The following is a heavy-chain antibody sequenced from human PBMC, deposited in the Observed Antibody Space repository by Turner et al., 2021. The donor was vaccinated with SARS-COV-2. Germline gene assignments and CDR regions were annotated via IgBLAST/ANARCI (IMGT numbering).Heavy chain of an antibody. CDR3: ARHSTVTENYSNGMAV. D-gene: IGHD4-17*01. CDR2: IYYSGGT. V-gene: IGHV4-59*08. CDR1: GGSMRSNY. J-gene: IGHJ6*02. Sequence: QVQLQASGPGLVKPSETVSLTCTVSGGSMRSNYWTWVRQPPGKGLEWIGHIYYSGGTNYNPSLKSRVTISIDTSKTQFSLSLSSVTAADTAVYYCARHSTVTENYSNGMAVWGQGTTVTVS.